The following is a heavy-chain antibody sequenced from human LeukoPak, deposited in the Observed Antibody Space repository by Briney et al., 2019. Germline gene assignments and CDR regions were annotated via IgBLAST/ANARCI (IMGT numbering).Heavy chain of an antibody. V-gene: IGHV4-4*07. CDR3: ARDVGEYCSSTNCYASHY. CDR2: IYTSGST. J-gene: IGHJ4*02. CDR1: GGSISSYY. D-gene: IGHD2-2*01. Sequence: SETLSLTYTVSGGSISSYYWSWIRQPAGKGLEWIGRIYTSGSTNYNPSLKSRVTMSVDTSKNQFSLKLSSVTAADTAVYYCARDVGEYCSSTNCYASHYWGQGTLVTVSS.